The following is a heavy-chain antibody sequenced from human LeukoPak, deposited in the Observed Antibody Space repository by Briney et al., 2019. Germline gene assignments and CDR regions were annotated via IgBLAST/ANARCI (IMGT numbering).Heavy chain of an antibody. J-gene: IGHJ4*02. D-gene: IGHD5-18*01. CDR1: GFTFSSYG. V-gene: IGHV3-33*06. Sequence: GGSLRLSCAASGFTFSSYGMHWVRQAPGKGLEWVAVIWDDGSNKYYADSVKGRFTISRDNSKNTLYLQMNSLRAEHTAVYYCAKERVAPGCSYGFARGPFDYWGQGTLVTVSS. CDR2: IWDDGSNK. CDR3: AKERVAPGCSYGFARGPFDY.